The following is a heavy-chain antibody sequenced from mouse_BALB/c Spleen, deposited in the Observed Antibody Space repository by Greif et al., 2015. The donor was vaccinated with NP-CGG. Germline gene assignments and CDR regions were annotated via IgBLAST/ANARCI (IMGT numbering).Heavy chain of an antibody. V-gene: IGHV1-14*01. J-gene: IGHJ2*01. Sequence: VQLQQPGPELVKPGASVKMSCKASGYTFTSYVMHWVKQKPGQGLEWIGYINPYNDGTKYNEKFKGKATLTSDKSSSTAYMELRSLSSEDSAVYYGARSAPLGYLDYWGQGTTLTVAS. CDR2: INPYNDGT. CDR1: GYTFTSYV. D-gene: IGHD4-1*01. CDR3: ARSAPLGYLDY.